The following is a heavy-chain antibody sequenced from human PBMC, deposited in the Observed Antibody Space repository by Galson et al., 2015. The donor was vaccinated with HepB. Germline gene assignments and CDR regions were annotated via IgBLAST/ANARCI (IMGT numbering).Heavy chain of an antibody. V-gene: IGHV3-30*03. Sequence: SLRLSCAASGLTFSSYAIHWVRQAPGKGLEWVALTSFDGSNKFYADSVKGRFTISRDNSNNTVNLQMNSLRPEDTAVYFCVGEALLWLGESYWGQGTLVTVSS. D-gene: IGHD3-10*01. J-gene: IGHJ4*02. CDR3: VGEALLWLGESY. CDR1: GLTFSSYA. CDR2: TSFDGSNK.